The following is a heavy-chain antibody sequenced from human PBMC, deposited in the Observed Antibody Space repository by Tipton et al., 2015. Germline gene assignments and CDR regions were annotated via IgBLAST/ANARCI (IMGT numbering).Heavy chain of an antibody. CDR2: ISSSSTYK. Sequence: SLRLSCAASGFTFSGDSMHWVRQAPGKGLEWVSSISSSSTYKYYADSVKGRFTISRDNAKNSLYLQMNSLRAEDTAVYYCARGELRYFDWLLGYYFDYWGQGTLVTVSS. J-gene: IGHJ4*02. D-gene: IGHD3-9*01. V-gene: IGHV3-21*01. CDR1: GFTFSGDS. CDR3: ARGELRYFDWLLGYYFDY.